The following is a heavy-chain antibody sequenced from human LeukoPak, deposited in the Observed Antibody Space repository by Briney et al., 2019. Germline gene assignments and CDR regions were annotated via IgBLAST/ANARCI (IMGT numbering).Heavy chain of an antibody. V-gene: IGHV4-4*07. Sequence: SETLSLTCTVSGGSISSYYWSWIRQPAGKGLEWIGRIYTSGSTNYNPSLKSRVTMSVDTSKNQFSLKLSSVTAADTAVYYCARTGEVDYYDSSGYLQFDYWGQGTLVTVSS. CDR2: IYTSGST. D-gene: IGHD3-22*01. J-gene: IGHJ4*02. CDR3: ARTGEVDYYDSSGYLQFDY. CDR1: GGSISSYY.